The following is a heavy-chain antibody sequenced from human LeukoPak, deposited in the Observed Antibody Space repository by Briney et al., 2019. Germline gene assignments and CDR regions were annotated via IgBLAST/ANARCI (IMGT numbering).Heavy chain of an antibody. CDR1: GYTFTSYY. V-gene: IGHV1-46*03. CDR3: ARGLEITMVRGVILYYFDY. CDR2: INPSGGST. J-gene: IGHJ4*02. Sequence: ASVKVSCKASGYTFTSYYMHWVRQAPGQGLEWMGIINPSGGSTSYAQKSQGRVTMTRDTSTSTVYMELSSLRSEDTAVYYCARGLEITMVRGVILYYFDYWGQGTLVTVSS. D-gene: IGHD3-10*01.